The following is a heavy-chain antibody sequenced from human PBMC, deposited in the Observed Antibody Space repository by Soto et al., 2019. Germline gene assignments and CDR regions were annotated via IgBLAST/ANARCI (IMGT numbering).Heavy chain of an antibody. CDR3: ATTGAARHSDYYYYYMDV. V-gene: IGHV5-51*01. Sequence: PGEPLKISCKGSGYSFASYWIGWVRQMPGKGLEWMGIIYPGDSETRYSPSFQGRVTISADKSISTAYLQWSSLKASDTAMYYCATTGAARHSDYYYYYMDVWGKGTTVTVSS. D-gene: IGHD6-6*01. CDR2: IYPGDSET. J-gene: IGHJ6*03. CDR1: GYSFASYW.